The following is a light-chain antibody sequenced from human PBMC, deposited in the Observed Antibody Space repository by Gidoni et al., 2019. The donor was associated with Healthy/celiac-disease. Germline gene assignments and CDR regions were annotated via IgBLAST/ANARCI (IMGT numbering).Light chain of an antibody. Sequence: DIQMTQSPSSLSASVGDRVTITCQASQDISNYLNWYQQKPGKAPKLLIYDASNLEKGVPSRFSGSGSGTDFTFTISSLQPEDIATYYCQQYDNLPVVXPXTKVDIK. CDR2: DAS. CDR3: QQYDNLPV. J-gene: IGKJ3*01. V-gene: IGKV1-33*01. CDR1: QDISNY.